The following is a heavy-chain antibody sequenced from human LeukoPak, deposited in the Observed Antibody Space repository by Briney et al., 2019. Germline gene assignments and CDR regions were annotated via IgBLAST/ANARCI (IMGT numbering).Heavy chain of an antibody. J-gene: IGHJ3*02. V-gene: IGHV3-66*01. CDR2: IYSGGST. CDR1: GFTVSSNY. Sequence: GGSLRLSCAASGFTVSSNYMSWVRQAPGKGLEWVSVIYSGGSTYYADSVKGRFTISRDNSKNTLYLQMNSLRAEDTAVYYCARGVSNIVVVTVGDAFDIWGQGTMVTVSS. D-gene: IGHD2-21*02. CDR3: ARGVSNIVVVTVGDAFDI.